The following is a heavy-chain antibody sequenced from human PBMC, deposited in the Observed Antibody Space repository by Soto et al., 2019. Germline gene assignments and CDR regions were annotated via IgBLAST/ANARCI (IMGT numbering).Heavy chain of an antibody. CDR1: GGSISSYY. V-gene: IGHV4-59*01. CDR2: IYYSGST. Sequence: SETLSLTCTVSGGSISSYYWSWIRQPPGKGLEWIGYIYYSGSTNYNPSLKSRVTISVDTSKNQFSLKLSSVTAADTAVYYCARDGDHNWFDPWGQGTLVTVSS. D-gene: IGHD7-27*01. J-gene: IGHJ5*02. CDR3: ARDGDHNWFDP.